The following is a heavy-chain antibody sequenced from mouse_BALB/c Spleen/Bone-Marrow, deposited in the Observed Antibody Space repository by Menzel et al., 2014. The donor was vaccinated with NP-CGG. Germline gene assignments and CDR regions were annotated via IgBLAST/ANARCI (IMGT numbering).Heavy chain of an antibody. CDR2: ISSGGSYT. CDR1: GFTFSSYT. CDR3: TRDLYDGYYYYAMDY. D-gene: IGHD2-3*01. V-gene: IGHV5-6-4*01. Sequence: RVESGGGLVKPGGSLKLSCAASGFTFSSYTMSWVRQTPEKRMEWVATISSGGSYTYYPDSVKGRFTISRDNAKNTLYLQMSSLKSEDTAKYYCTRDLYDGYYYYAMDYWGQGTSVTVSS. J-gene: IGHJ4*01.